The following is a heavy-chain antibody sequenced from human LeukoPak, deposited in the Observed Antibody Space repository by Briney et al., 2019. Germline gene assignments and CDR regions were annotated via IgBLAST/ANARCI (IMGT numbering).Heavy chain of an antibody. CDR2: IIPISGTS. V-gene: IGHV1-69*15. J-gene: IGHJ4*02. CDR3: ASSSHRLGRYYFDY. Sequence: GPSVNLFCNSSRHPYNSYYHRGVPGASAQACECGRRIIPISGTSNYAQKFQGRVTITADESTSTAYMELSSLRSEDTAVYYCASSSHRLGRYYFDYWGQGTLVTVSS. CDR1: RHPYNSYY. D-gene: IGHD1-26*01.